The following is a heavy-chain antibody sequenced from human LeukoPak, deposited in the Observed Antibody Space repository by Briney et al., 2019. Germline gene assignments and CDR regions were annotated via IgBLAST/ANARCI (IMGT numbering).Heavy chain of an antibody. V-gene: IGHV3-30*18. CDR3: AKDLVGVAGKI. D-gene: IGHD6-19*01. CDR1: GFTFSSYG. J-gene: IGHJ4*02. CDR2: ISYDGSNK. Sequence: GRSLRLSCAASGFTFSSYGMHWVRRAPGKGLEWVAVISYDGSNKYYADSVKGRFTISRDNSKNTLYLQMNSLRAEDTAVYYCAKDLVGVAGKIWGQGTLVTVSS.